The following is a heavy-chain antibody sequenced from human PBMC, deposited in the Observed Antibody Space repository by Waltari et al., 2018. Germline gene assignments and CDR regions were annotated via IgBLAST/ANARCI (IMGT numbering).Heavy chain of an antibody. D-gene: IGHD1-26*01. J-gene: IGHJ4*02. Sequence: EVQLVESGGGLIPPGGSLRRSCAASGLTFSSYWMQWLRQAPGKGLVWVSRINSDGRSISYADSVKGRFTISRDNAKNTLFLQMNSLRAEDTAVYYCARSPFGGSKFDSWGQGTLVTVSS. CDR1: GLTFSSYW. CDR3: ARSPFGGSKFDS. V-gene: IGHV3-74*01. CDR2: INSDGRSI.